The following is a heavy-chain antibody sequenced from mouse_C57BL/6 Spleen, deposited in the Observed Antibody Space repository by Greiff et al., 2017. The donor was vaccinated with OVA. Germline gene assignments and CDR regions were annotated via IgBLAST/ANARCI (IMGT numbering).Heavy chain of an antibody. Sequence: QVQLQQPGAEFVKPGASLKLSCKASGYTFPSYGMNWVSQSPGRGLEWIGRIDPNSGGTKYNEKCKSKATLTVDKPSSTAYMQLSSLTSEDSAVYYCARDYYGSSYGYWGQGTTLTVSS. CDR2: IDPNSGGT. J-gene: IGHJ2*01. V-gene: IGHV1-72*01. CDR3: ARDYYGSSYGY. D-gene: IGHD1-1*01. CDR1: GYTFPSYG.